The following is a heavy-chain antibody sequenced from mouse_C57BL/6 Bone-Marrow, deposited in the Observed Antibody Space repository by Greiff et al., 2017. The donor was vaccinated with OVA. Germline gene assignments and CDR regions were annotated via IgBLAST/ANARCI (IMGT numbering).Heavy chain of an antibody. Sequence: QVQLQQSGPELVKPGASVKISCKASGYAFSSSWMNWVKQRPGKGLEWIGRIYPGDGDTNYNGKFKGKATLTADKSSSTAYMQLSSLTSEDSAVYFCARWATTVENYFDYWGQGTTLTVSS. D-gene: IGHD1-1*01. CDR2: IYPGDGDT. CDR1: GYAFSSSW. CDR3: ARWATTVENYFDY. V-gene: IGHV1-82*01. J-gene: IGHJ2*01.